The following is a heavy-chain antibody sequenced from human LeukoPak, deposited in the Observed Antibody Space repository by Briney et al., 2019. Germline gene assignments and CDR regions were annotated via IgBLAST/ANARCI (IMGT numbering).Heavy chain of an antibody. CDR2: INSDGSST. CDR3: ARANRLVVTRENWFDP. V-gene: IGHV3-74*01. Sequence: GWSLRLSCAASRFTFSSYWMHWVRQAPWKGLVWVSRINSDGSSTSYADSVKGRFTISRDNAKNTLYLQMNSLRAEDTAVYYCARANRLVVTRENWFDPWGQGTLVTVSS. D-gene: IGHD2-21*02. J-gene: IGHJ5*02. CDR1: RFTFSSYW.